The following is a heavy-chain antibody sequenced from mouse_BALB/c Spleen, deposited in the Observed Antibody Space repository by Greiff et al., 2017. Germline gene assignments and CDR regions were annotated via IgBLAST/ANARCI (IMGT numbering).Heavy chain of an antibody. J-gene: IGHJ2*01. CDR2: IWSGGST. V-gene: IGHV2-2*02. CDR1: GFSLTSYC. CDR3: ARSYGYGYFDY. Sequence: VQLQQSGPGLVQPSQCLSITCTVSGFSLTSYCVHWVRQTPGKGLEWLGVIWSGGSTDYNAAFISRLSISKDNSKSQVFFKMNSLQANDKAIYDYARSYGYGYFDYWGQGTTLTVSS. D-gene: IGHD1-2*01.